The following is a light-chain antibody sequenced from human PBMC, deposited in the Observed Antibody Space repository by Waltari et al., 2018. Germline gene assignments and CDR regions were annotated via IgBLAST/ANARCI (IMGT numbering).Light chain of an antibody. V-gene: IGKV3-11*01. CDR3: QQRSNWPLT. Sequence: DTVLTQSPDTLSLSPGERATLSRRSSQSVSNYLAWYQQKPGQAPRLLIYGAANRATGIPARFSGSGSGTDFTLTISSLEPEDFAVYYWQQRSNWPLTFGVGTKVEIK. CDR2: GAA. J-gene: IGKJ4*01. CDR1: QSVSNY.